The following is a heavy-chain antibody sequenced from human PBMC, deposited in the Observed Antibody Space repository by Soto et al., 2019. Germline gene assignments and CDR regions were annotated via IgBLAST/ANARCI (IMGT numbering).Heavy chain of an antibody. D-gene: IGHD4-17*01. CDR3: ARESAWEGGDYVRYYYGMDV. Sequence: EVQLVESGGGLVQPGGSLRLSCAASGFTVSSNYMSWVRQAPGKGLEWVSVIYSGGSTYYADSVKGRFTISRDNSKNTLYLQMNSLRAEDTAVYYCARESAWEGGDYVRYYYGMDVWGQGTTVTVSS. CDR1: GFTVSSNY. CDR2: IYSGGST. V-gene: IGHV3-66*01. J-gene: IGHJ6*02.